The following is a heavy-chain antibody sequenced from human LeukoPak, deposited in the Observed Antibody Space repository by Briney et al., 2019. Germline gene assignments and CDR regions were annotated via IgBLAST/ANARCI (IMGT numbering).Heavy chain of an antibody. CDR1: GDSVS. Sequence: SQTLSLTCAISGDSVSRNWIRQSPSRGLEWLGRTYYMSKWYNDYAVSVKSRITINPDTSKNQFSLQLNSVTPEDTAVYYCARNLHTDFDYWGQGTLVTVSS. CDR2: TYYMSKWYN. D-gene: IGHD5-18*01. CDR3: ARNLHTDFDY. V-gene: IGHV6-1*01. J-gene: IGHJ4*02.